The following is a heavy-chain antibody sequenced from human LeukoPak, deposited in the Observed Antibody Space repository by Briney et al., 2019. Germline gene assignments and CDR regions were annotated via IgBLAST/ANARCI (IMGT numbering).Heavy chain of an antibody. V-gene: IGHV5-10-1*01. CDR1: GYSFTSYW. J-gene: IGHJ5*02. D-gene: IGHD3-22*01. Sequence: GESLRISCKGSGYSFTSYWISWVRQMPGKGLEWMGRIDPSDSYTNYSPSFQGHVTISADKSISTAYLQWSSLKASDTAMYYCARLTFYYYDSSGYSSPWGQGTLVTVSS. CDR2: IDPSDSYT. CDR3: ARLTFYYYDSSGYSSP.